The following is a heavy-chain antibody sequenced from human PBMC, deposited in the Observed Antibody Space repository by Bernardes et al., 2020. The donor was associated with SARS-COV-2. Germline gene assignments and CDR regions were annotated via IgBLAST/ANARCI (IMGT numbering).Heavy chain of an antibody. V-gene: IGHV3-9*01. CDR1: GFTFDDYA. CDR3: VKDMRQDTGVLYGMDV. D-gene: IGHD5-18*01. Sequence: SLRLSCAASGFTFDDYAFHWVRQAPGKGLEWVSSVSWNSGSVIYADSVKGRFTISRDNAQNSLYLQMNSLRPEDTAFYYCVKDMRQDTGVLYGMDVWGPGTAVTVSS. J-gene: IGHJ6*02. CDR2: VSWNSGSV.